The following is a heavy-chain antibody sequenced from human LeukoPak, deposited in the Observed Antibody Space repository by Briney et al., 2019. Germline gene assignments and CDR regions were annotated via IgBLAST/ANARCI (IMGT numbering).Heavy chain of an antibody. CDR1: GFTFSSYA. CDR3: TTEVREMATIDY. J-gene: IGHJ4*02. D-gene: IGHD5-24*01. V-gene: IGHV3-15*01. CDR2: IKSKTDGGTT. Sequence: GGSLRLSCAASGFTFSSYAMSWVRQAPGKGLEWVGRIKSKTDGGTTDYAAPVKGRFTISRDDSKNTLYLQMNSLKTEDTAVYYCTTEVREMATIDYWGQGTLVTVSS.